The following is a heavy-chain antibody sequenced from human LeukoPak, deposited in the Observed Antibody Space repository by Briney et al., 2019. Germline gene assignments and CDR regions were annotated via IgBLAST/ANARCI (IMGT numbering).Heavy chain of an antibody. CDR1: GFTFSDAW. CDR2: IKSKTDGGTT. J-gene: IGHJ4*02. CDR3: TTGSPPRVTRATLTFDY. D-gene: IGHD1-26*01. Sequence: GGSLRLSCAASGFTFSDAWMSWVRQAPGKGLEWVGRIKSKTDGGTTDYAAPVKGRFTISRDDSKNTLYLQMNSLKTEDTAVYYCTTGSPPRVTRATLTFDYWGQGTLVTVSS. V-gene: IGHV3-15*01.